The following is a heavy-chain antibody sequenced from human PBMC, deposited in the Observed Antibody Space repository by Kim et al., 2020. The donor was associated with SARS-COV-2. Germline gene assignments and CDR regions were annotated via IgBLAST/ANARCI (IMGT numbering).Heavy chain of an antibody. Sequence: ETLSLTCTVSGGSISSRTYYWGWIRQPPGKGLEWIGTIDYSGTTHYNPSLKSRLTISVDTTKSQFSLKLSSVTTEDTAVYYCARHSNRVMRAFDVWGQETMVTVSS. V-gene: IGHV4-39*01. D-gene: IGHD2-21*01. CDR2: IDYSGTT. CDR3: ARHSNRVMRAFDV. CDR1: GGSISSRTYY. J-gene: IGHJ3*01.